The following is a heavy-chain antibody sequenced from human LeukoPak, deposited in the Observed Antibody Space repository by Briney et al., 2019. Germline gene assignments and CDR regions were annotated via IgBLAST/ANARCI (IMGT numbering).Heavy chain of an antibody. V-gene: IGHV3-11*01. CDR2: IGTRSNPI. CDR3: AREARGSGRDFDY. D-gene: IGHD1-26*01. CDR1: GFSFSDFY. Sequence: GGSLRLSCAASGFSFSDFYMSWIRQAPGMGLEWISYIGTRSNPIYYADSVKGRFTISRDDAKNSLYLQMNSLRDEDTAVYFCAREARGSGRDFDYWGQGVLVTVSS. J-gene: IGHJ4*02.